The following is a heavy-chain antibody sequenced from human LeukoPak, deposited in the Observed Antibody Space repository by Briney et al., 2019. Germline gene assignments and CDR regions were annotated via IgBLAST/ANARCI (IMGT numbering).Heavy chain of an antibody. D-gene: IGHD2-2*01. V-gene: IGHV4-38-2*02. Sequence: SETLFLTCTVSGYSISSGYYWGWIRQPPGKGLEWIGSIYHSGSTYYNPSLKSRVTISVDTSKNQFSLKLSSVTAADTAVYYCDCSSTSCPFDYWGQGTLVTVSS. CDR3: DCSSTSCPFDY. CDR2: IYHSGST. J-gene: IGHJ4*02. CDR1: GYSISSGYY.